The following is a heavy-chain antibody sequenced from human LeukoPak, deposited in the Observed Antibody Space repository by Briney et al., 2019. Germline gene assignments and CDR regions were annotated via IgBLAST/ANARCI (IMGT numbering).Heavy chain of an antibody. V-gene: IGHV3-11*04. J-gene: IGHJ4*02. D-gene: IGHD2-15*01. CDR2: ISSSGSTI. Sequence: GGSLRLSCAASGFTFSDYYMSWIRQAPGKGLEWVSYISSSGSTIYYADSVKGRFTISRDNSKNTLYLQMNSLRAEDTAVYYCASVVVAATMYDYWGQGTLVTVSS. CDR3: ASVVVAATMYDY. CDR1: GFTFSDYY.